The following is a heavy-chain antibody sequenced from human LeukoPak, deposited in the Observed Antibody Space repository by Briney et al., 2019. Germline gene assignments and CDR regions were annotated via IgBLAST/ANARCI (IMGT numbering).Heavy chain of an antibody. CDR3: ASVYSAYDLAQLDY. Sequence: ASVKVSCKASGYTFTDYYVHWVRQPPGQGLEWMGWINPNSGATNYAQTFQGRVTITTVTSFSTAYMELRSLRSDDTAVYYCASVYSAYDLAQLDYWGQGTLVTVSS. D-gene: IGHD5-12*01. CDR1: GYTFTDYY. V-gene: IGHV1-2*02. CDR2: INPNSGAT. J-gene: IGHJ4*02.